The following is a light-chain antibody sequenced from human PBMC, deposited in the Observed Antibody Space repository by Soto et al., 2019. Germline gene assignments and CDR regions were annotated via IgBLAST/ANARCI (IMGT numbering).Light chain of an antibody. Sequence: EIVLTQSPGTLSLSPGERATLSCRAIQSVSSSYLAWYLQKPGQAPRLLIYGASSRATGIPDRFSGSGSGTDFTLTISRLEPEDFAVYYCQQYGSSPRTFGQGTKV. CDR3: QQYGSSPRT. CDR1: QSVSSSY. CDR2: GAS. J-gene: IGKJ1*01. V-gene: IGKV3-20*01.